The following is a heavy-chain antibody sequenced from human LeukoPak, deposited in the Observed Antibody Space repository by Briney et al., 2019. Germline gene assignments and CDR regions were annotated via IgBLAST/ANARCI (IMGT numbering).Heavy chain of an antibody. Sequence: GGSLRLSCAASGFTFSSYALSWVRQAPGKGLEWVSAISGSGDGTYYADSVKGRFTISRDNSKNTLYLQMNSLRVEDTAVYYCAKPGSRGTAVTADLESWGQGNLVTVSS. J-gene: IGHJ5*02. CDR2: ISGSGDGT. V-gene: IGHV3-23*01. D-gene: IGHD4-23*01. CDR3: AKPGSRGTAVTADLES. CDR1: GFTFSSYA.